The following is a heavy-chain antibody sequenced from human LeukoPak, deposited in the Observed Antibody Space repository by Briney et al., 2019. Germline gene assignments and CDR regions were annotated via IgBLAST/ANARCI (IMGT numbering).Heavy chain of an antibody. CDR1: GDSVSSNSAA. CDR3: ARDYDSSGYYYGSLDY. Sequence: SQTLSLTCAISGDSVSSNSAAWNWIRQSPSRGLEWLGRTYYRSKWYNDYAVSVRSRITINPDTSKNQFSLQLNSVTPEDTAVYYCARDYDSSGYYYGSLDYWGQGTLVTVSS. V-gene: IGHV6-1*01. J-gene: IGHJ4*02. D-gene: IGHD3-22*01. CDR2: TYYRSKWYN.